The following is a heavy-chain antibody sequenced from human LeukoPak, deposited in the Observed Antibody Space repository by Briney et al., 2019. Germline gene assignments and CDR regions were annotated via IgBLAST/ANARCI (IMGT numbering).Heavy chain of an antibody. D-gene: IGHD6-25*01. V-gene: IGHV4-39*07. J-gene: IGHJ4*02. CDR1: GGSISSSSYY. Sequence: PSETLSLTCTVSGGSISSSSYYWGWIRQPPGERLEWVATIYYNGNTYYNPSLQSRVTISVDMSTDQFSLKLNSVIAADTAVYYCARATAAPSSHFFDHWGQGTLVTVSS. CDR3: ARATAAPSSHFFDH. CDR2: IYYNGNT.